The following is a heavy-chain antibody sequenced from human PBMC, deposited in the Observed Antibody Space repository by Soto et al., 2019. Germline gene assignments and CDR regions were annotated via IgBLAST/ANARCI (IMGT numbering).Heavy chain of an antibody. V-gene: IGHV4-30-4*01. J-gene: IGHJ5*02. CDR3: ARDSSSWGWFDP. Sequence: PSETLSLTCTVSGGSISSGDYYWSWIRQPPGKGLEWIGYIYYSGSTYHNPSLKSRVTISVDTSKNQFSLKLSSVTAADTAVYYCARDSSSWGWFDPWGQGTLVTVSS. D-gene: IGHD6-13*01. CDR1: GGSISSGDYY. CDR2: IYYSGST.